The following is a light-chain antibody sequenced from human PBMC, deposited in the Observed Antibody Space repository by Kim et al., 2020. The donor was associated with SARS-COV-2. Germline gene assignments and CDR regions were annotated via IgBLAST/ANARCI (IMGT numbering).Light chain of an antibody. V-gene: IGLV3-10*01. CDR2: EDS. J-gene: IGLJ2*01. Sequence: SYELTQPPSVSVSPGQTARITCSGDALPKKYAYWYQQKSGQAPVLVIYEDSKRPSGIPERFSGSSSGTMATLTISGAQVEDEAGFFCYPTNSSCNPKGVFGGGTQLTVL. CDR1: ALPKKY. CDR3: YPTNSSCNPKGV.